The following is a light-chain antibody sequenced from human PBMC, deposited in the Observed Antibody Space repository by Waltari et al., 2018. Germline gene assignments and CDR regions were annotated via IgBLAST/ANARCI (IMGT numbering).Light chain of an antibody. V-gene: IGKV1-5*03. CDR3: QHYNNYSGT. J-gene: IGKJ1*01. CDR1: QTVSAW. Sequence: DIQMTQSPSTLSASVGDTVTITCRASQTVSAWLAWYQQKPGNAPKLLIYKASNLKSGVPSRFSGSGSGTEFTLTINSLQPDDFATYYYQHYNNYSGTFGQGTRVELK. CDR2: KAS.